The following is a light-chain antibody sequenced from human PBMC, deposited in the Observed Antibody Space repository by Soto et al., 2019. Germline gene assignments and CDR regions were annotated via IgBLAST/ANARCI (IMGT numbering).Light chain of an antibody. CDR2: DVT. Sequence: QSALTQPASVSGSPGQSITISCTGTSSDVGGYNYVSWYQQHPVKAPKLMIYDVTNRPSGVSDRFSGSKSGNTASLTIYGLQAEDEADYYCSSHTSSSTPGVFGTGTKLTVL. V-gene: IGLV2-14*01. CDR1: SSDVGGYNY. CDR3: SSHTSSSTPGV. J-gene: IGLJ1*01.